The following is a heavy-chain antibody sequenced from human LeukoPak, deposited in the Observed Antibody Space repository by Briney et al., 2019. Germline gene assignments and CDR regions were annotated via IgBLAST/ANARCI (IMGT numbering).Heavy chain of an antibody. CDR2: ISAYNGNT. V-gene: IGHV1-18*01. J-gene: IGHJ4*02. D-gene: IGHD1-20*01. Sequence: ASVKVSCKASGYTFTSYGISWVRQALGQGLGWMGWISAYNGNTNYAQKLQGRVTMTTDTSTSTAYMELRSLRSDDTAVYYCTRDAVTGTRENDYWGQGTLVTVSS. CDR1: GYTFTSYG. CDR3: TRDAVTGTRENDY.